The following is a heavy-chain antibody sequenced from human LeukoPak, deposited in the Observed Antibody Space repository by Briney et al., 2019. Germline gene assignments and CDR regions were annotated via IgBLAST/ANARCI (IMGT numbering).Heavy chain of an antibody. CDR3: ARVIGVVPAATDAFDI. J-gene: IGHJ3*02. D-gene: IGHD2-2*01. V-gene: IGHV1-2*02. Sequence: VASVKVSCKASGYTFTSYDINWVRQATGQGLEWMGWINPNSGGTNYAQKFQGRVTMTRDTSISTAYMELSRLRSDDTAVYYCARVIGVVPAATDAFDIWGQGTMVTVSS. CDR2: INPNSGGT. CDR1: GYTFTSYD.